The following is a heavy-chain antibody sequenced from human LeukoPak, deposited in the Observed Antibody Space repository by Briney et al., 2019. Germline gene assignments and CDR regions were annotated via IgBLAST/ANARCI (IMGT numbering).Heavy chain of an antibody. D-gene: IGHD1-26*01. CDR3: ARAWESIAGYYFDY. CDR1: GYTFTSYY. CDR2: INPSGGST. Sequence: ASVKVSCEASGYTFTSYYMHWVRRAPGQGLEWMGIINPSGGSTSYAQKFQGRVTMTRDISTNTVYMELSSLTSEDTAVYYCARAWESIAGYYFDYWGQGTLVTVSS. J-gene: IGHJ4*02. V-gene: IGHV1-46*01.